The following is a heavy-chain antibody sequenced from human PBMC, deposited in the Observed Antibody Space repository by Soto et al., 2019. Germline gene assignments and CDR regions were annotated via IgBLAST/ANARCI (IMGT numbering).Heavy chain of an antibody. V-gene: IGHV1-3*01. CDR3: ARVGIRYLRWFGR. Sequence: GASVKVSCKASGYSFRSYGIQWVRQAPGQSLEWMGWINADNGDTKYSQNFQDRVTIIRYTSASTVYMELSSLRTEDAAVYYCARVGIRYLRWFGRWGQGSLVTVSS. CDR1: GYSFRSYG. D-gene: IGHD1-20*01. J-gene: IGHJ5*02. CDR2: INADNGDT.